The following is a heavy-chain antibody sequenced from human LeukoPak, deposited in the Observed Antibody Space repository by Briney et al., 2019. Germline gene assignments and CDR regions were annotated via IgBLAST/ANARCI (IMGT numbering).Heavy chain of an antibody. V-gene: IGHV4-39*01. CDR3: AKSGGYGLIDY. CDR2: IYSSGST. Sequence: MPSETLSLTCAVSGASVSGSNYYWGWIRQPPGKGLEWIGNIYSSGSTYYNASLQSRVTISIDTSKNQFSLRLNSVTAADTAMYFCAKSGGYGLIDYWGQGTRVIVSS. CDR1: GASVSGSNYY. J-gene: IGHJ4*02. D-gene: IGHD1-26*01.